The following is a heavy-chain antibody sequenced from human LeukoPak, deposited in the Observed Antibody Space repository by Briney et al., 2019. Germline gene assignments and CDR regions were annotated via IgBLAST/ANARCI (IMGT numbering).Heavy chain of an antibody. V-gene: IGHV1-2*02. D-gene: IGHD6-13*01. CDR3: ARARWAAAGTRWFDP. Sequence: ASVKVSCKASGYTFTGYYMHWVRQAPGQGLEGMGWINPNSGGTNYAQKFQGRVTMTRDTSISTAYMELSRLRSDDTAVYYCARARWAAAGTRWFDPWGQGTLVTVSS. CDR2: INPNSGGT. CDR1: GYTFTGYY. J-gene: IGHJ5*02.